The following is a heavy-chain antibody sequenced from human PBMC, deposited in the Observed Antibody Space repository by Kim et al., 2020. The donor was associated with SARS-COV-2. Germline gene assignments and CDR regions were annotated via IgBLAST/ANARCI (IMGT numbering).Heavy chain of an antibody. D-gene: IGHD3-9*01. Sequence: GGSLRLSCAASGFTFSNYWMHWVRQVPGKGLVWVSRINTDGSETASSDSVKGRFTISRDIAKNTLYLQMNSLTAEDTAVYYCVREGRLTAYSPGAFDIWGQGTRVTVSS. CDR3: VREGRLTAYSPGAFDI. V-gene: IGHV3-74*01. CDR1: GFTFSNYW. J-gene: IGHJ3*02. CDR2: INTDGSET.